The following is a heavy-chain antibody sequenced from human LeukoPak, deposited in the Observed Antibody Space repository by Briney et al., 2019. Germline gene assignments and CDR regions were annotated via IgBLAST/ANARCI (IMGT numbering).Heavy chain of an antibody. V-gene: IGHV4-4*07. Sequence: SETLSLTCTVSGGSISRYHWSWIRQPAGKGLEWIGRIYTSGSTNYNPSLKSRVTMSVDTSKNEFSLKLSSVTAADTAVYYCARQPAPYSSGWYDGFDIWGQGTMVTVSA. CDR2: IYTSGST. J-gene: IGHJ3*02. CDR1: GGSISRYH. CDR3: ARQPAPYSSGWYDGFDI. D-gene: IGHD6-19*01.